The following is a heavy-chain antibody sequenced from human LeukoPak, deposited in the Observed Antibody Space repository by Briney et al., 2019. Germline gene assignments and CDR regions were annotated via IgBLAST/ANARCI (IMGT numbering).Heavy chain of an antibody. CDR1: VFTFCNAW. D-gene: IGHD3-3*01. J-gene: IGHJ4*02. Sequence: PGGSLRLSCAASVFTFCNAWMSWVRQAPGKGLEWVAVISYDGSNKYYADSVKGRFTISRDNSKNTLYLQMNSLRAEDTAVCYCARDRFLEWLLYLDYWGQGTLVTVSS. V-gene: IGHV3-30*03. CDR3: ARDRFLEWLLYLDY. CDR2: ISYDGSNK.